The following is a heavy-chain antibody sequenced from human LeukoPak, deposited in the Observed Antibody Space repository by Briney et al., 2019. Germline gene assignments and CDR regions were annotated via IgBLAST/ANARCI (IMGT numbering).Heavy chain of an antibody. Sequence: ASVKVSCKASGYTFTSYDINWVRQATGQGLGWMGWMNPNSGNTGYAQKFQGRVTMTRNTSISTAYMELSSLRSEDTAVYYCARAYCSGGSCYTGYYYYGMDVWGQGTTVTVSS. V-gene: IGHV1-8*01. CDR1: GYTFTSYD. CDR2: MNPNSGNT. D-gene: IGHD2-15*01. CDR3: ARAYCSGGSCYTGYYYYGMDV. J-gene: IGHJ6*02.